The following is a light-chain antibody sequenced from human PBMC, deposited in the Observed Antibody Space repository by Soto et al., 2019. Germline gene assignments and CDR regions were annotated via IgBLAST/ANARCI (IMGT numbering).Light chain of an antibody. Sequence: DIQMTQSPSSVSASVGDRVTITCRASQSILRYLNWYQQKPGKAPNLLISAASNLQSGVPSRFSGSGSGTEFTLTISSLQPEDFATYYCQHTYTTPPWTFGQGTKADIK. J-gene: IGKJ1*01. CDR2: AAS. CDR3: QHTYTTPPWT. V-gene: IGKV1-39*01. CDR1: QSILRY.